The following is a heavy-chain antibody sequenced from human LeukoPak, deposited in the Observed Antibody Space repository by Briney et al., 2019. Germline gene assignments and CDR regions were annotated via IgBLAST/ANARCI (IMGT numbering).Heavy chain of an antibody. Sequence: GGNLSRSCAVSGLTFCDARMNWVRQAPGKGLEWVGRIQSKVDGGTSEYAEPGKGRFTISRDDSEDTLYLDMNSLTTDDTAMYDCTTDVKGWTRGNWGQGTLVTVSS. CDR1: GLTFCDAR. CDR2: IQSKVDGGTS. CDR3: TTDVKGWTRGN. D-gene: IGHD2-15*01. J-gene: IGHJ4*02. V-gene: IGHV3-15*01.